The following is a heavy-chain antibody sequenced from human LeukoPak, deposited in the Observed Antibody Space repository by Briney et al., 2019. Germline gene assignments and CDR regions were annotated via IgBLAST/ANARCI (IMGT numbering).Heavy chain of an antibody. Sequence: GGSLRLSCAASGLTFSSYSMNWVRQVPGKGLEWVSSISGSSSYIYYADSVKGRFTMSRDNAKNTLSLLMNSLKAEDTAVYYCAPLYFDSWGQGTLVTVSS. V-gene: IGHV3-21*01. CDR1: GLTFSSYS. J-gene: IGHJ4*02. CDR3: APLYFDS. CDR2: ISGSSSYI.